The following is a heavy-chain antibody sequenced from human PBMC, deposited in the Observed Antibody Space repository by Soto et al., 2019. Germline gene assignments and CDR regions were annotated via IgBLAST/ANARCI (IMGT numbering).Heavy chain of an antibody. CDR3: ARDFTPGVVAPYYGMDV. Sequence: QVQLVQSGAEVKKPGSSVEVSCKACGGTFSSYGSSWVRQAPGQGLEWMGGIIPTFGITKYAPKFQDRLTITADESTSTAYMELSSLRSDDTALYYCARDFTPGVVAPYYGMDVWGQGTTVTVSS. V-gene: IGHV1-69*01. CDR1: GGTFSSYG. D-gene: IGHD5-12*01. CDR2: IIPTFGIT. J-gene: IGHJ6*02.